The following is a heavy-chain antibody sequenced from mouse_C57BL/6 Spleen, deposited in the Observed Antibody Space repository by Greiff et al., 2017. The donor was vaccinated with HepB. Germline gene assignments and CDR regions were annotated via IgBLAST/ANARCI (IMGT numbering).Heavy chain of an antibody. J-gene: IGHJ3*01. Sequence: VQLQQSGPELVKPAASVKISCKASGYSFTGYYMNWVKQSPEKSLEWIGEINPSTGGTTYNQKFKAKATLTVDKSSSTAYMQLKSLTSEDSAVYYCARGKDYYGTAYWGQGTLVTVSA. D-gene: IGHD1-1*01. CDR1: GYSFTGYY. CDR3: ARGKDYYGTAY. V-gene: IGHV1-42*01. CDR2: INPSTGGT.